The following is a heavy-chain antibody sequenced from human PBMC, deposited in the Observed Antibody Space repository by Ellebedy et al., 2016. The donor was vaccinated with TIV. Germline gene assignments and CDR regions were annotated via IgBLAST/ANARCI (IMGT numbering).Heavy chain of an antibody. CDR1: GGTFSSYA. CDR2: IIPIFGTA. J-gene: IGHJ6*02. D-gene: IGHD3-10*01. V-gene: IGHV1-69*13. CDR3: AREPPAGQSGYYYGMDV. Sequence: AASVKVSCKASGGTFSSYAISWVRQAPGQGLEWMGGIIPIFGTANYAQKFQGRVTITADESTSTAYMELSSLRSEDTAVYYCAREPPAGQSGYYYGMDVWGQGTTVTVSS.